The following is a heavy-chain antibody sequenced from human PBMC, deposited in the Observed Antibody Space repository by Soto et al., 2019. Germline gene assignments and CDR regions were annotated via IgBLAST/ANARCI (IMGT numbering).Heavy chain of an antibody. D-gene: IGHD3-22*01. CDR1: GYTFTSHW. J-gene: IGHJ6*02. CDR2: IYPGDSDT. CDR3: ARGGDYYDSSGYSHYYYYGMDV. Sequence: GESLKISCQTFGYTFTSHWIAWVRQKPGKGLEWMGIIYPGDSDTRYSPSFQGQVTISADKSISTAYLQWSSLKASDTAMYYCARGGDYYDSSGYSHYYYYGMDVWGQGTTVTVSS. V-gene: IGHV5-51*01.